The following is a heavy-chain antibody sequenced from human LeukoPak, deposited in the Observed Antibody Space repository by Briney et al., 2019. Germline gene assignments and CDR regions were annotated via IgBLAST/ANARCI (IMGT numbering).Heavy chain of an antibody. V-gene: IGHV4-59*10. CDR1: GGSLNGHY. CDR3: ARARAGPMYAFDI. J-gene: IGHJ3*02. Sequence: PSETLSLTCAVYGGSLNGHYWSWIRQPPGKGLEWIGRIYTSGSTNYNPSLKSRVTMSVDTSKNQFSLKLSSVTAADTAVYYCARARAGPMYAFDIWGQGTMVTVSS. CDR2: IYTSGST.